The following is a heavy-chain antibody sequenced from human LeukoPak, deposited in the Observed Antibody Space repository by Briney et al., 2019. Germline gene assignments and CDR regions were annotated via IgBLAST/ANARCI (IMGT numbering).Heavy chain of an antibody. CDR1: GFTFSNYG. CDR3: AREVSMIGTIGAFDI. J-gene: IGHJ3*02. D-gene: IGHD3-22*01. CDR2: IRYEGSSK. Sequence: GGSLRLSCAASGFTFSNYGMHWVRQAPDKGLEWVAFIRYEGSSKYYADSVRGRFTISRDNAKNSLYLQMTSLRAEDTAVYYCAREVSMIGTIGAFDIWGQGTMVTVSS. V-gene: IGHV3-30*02.